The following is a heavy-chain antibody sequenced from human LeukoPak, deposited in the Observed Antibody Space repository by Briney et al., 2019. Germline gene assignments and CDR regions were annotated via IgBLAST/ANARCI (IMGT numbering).Heavy chain of an antibody. CDR1: XXTFTGYY. CDR3: ARDRAYDREFDS. CDR2: IIPNSGGT. J-gene: IGHJ4*02. D-gene: IGHD3-3*01. Sequence: KAXXXTFTGYYMHWXRQAPGQGLEWMGRIIPNSGGTEYAQKFQGRVTMTRDTSITTAYMELSRLRSDDTAVYYCARDRAYDREFDSWGQGTLVTVSS. V-gene: IGHV1-2*06.